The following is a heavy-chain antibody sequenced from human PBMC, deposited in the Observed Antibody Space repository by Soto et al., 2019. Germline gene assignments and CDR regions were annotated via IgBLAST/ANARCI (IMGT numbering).Heavy chain of an antibody. CDR2: IYSGGST. CDR3: ARGPVDSGYDLDY. V-gene: IGHV3-53*04. D-gene: IGHD5-12*01. J-gene: IGHJ4*02. Sequence: GGSLRLSCAAFGFTVSSNYMSWVRQAPGKGLEWVSVIYSGGSTYYADSVKGRFTISRHNSKNPLYLQMNSLRAEDTAVYYCARGPVDSGYDLDYWGQGTLVTVSS. CDR1: GFTVSSNY.